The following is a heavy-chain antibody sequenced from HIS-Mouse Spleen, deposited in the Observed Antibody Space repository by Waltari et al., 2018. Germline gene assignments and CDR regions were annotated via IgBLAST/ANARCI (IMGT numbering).Heavy chain of an antibody. D-gene: IGHD6-13*01. V-gene: IGHV4-39*07. CDR2: IYYSGST. Sequence: QLQLQESGPGLVKPSETLSLTCTVSGGSISSGSYYWGWIPQPPGKGLEWIGSIYYSGSTYYNPSLKSRVTISVDTSKNQFSLKLSSVTAADTAVYYCAREWIAAAGTRAFDIWGQGTMVTVSS. CDR1: GGSISSGSYY. J-gene: IGHJ3*02. CDR3: AREWIAAAGTRAFDI.